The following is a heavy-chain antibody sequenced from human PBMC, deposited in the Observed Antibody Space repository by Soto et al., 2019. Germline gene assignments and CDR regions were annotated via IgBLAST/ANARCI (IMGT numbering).Heavy chain of an antibody. Sequence: GASVKVSCKASGYTFTSYGISWVRQAPGQGLEWMGWISAYNGNTNYAQKLQGRVTMTTDTSTSTAYMELRSLRSDDTAVYYCARAREQWRFTNWFDPWGQGTLVTVSS. D-gene: IGHD6-19*01. CDR2: ISAYNGNT. CDR1: GYTFTSYG. V-gene: IGHV1-18*01. CDR3: ARAREQWRFTNWFDP. J-gene: IGHJ5*02.